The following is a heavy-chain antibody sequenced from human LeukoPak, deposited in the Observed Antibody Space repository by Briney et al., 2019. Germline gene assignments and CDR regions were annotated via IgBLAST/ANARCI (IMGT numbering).Heavy chain of an antibody. CDR3: ARDRAWNYFDY. V-gene: IGHV3-30*03. Sequence: GGSLRLSCAPSGFTFSRHGMHWVRQAPGKGLEWVAIISNDGSRKYYAHSVEGRFTISRDNSKNTLYLQMDSPRAEDTAVYYCARDRAWNYFDYWGQGTLVTVSS. J-gene: IGHJ4*02. D-gene: IGHD3-3*01. CDR2: ISNDGSRK. CDR1: GFTFSRHG.